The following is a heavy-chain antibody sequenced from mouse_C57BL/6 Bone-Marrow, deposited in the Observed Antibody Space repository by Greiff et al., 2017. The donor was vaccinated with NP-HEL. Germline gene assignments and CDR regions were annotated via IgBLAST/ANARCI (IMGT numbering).Heavy chain of an antibody. CDR1: GYSFTDYN. CDR3: ASSLITTVVAYYAMDY. Sequence: EVQLQQSGPELVKPGASVKISCKASGYSFTDYNMNWVKQSNGKSLEWIGVINPNYGTTSYNQKFKGKATLTVDQSSSTAYMQLNSLTSEDSAVYYWASSLITTVVAYYAMDYWGQGTSVTVSS. V-gene: IGHV1-39*01. CDR2: INPNYGTT. J-gene: IGHJ4*01. D-gene: IGHD1-1*01.